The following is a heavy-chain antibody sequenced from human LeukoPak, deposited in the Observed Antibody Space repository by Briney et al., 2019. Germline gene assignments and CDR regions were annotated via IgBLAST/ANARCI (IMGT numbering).Heavy chain of an antibody. D-gene: IGHD6-13*01. CDR1: GGTFSSYA. Sequence: GSSVKVSCKASGGTFSSYAISWVRQAPGQGLESMGRIIPIFGTANYAQKFQGRVTITTDESTSTAYMELSSLRSEDTAVYYCAREFAPGIAAAGIFDYWGQGTLVTVSS. J-gene: IGHJ4*02. V-gene: IGHV1-69*05. CDR2: IIPIFGTA. CDR3: AREFAPGIAAAGIFDY.